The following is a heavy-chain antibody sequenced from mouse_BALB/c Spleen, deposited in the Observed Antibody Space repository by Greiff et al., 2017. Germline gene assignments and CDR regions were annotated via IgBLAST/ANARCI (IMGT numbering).Heavy chain of an antibody. J-gene: IGHJ4*01. CDR2: INPSTGYT. D-gene: IGHD2-10*01. V-gene: IGHV1-7*01. CDR1: GYTFTSYW. Sequence: QVQLKESGAELAKPGASVKMSCKASGYTFTSYWMHWVKQRPGQGLEWIGYINPSTGYTEYNQKFKDKATLTADKSSSTAYMQLSSLTSEDSAVYYCARSYYGHSMDYWGQGTSVTVSS. CDR3: ARSYYGHSMDY.